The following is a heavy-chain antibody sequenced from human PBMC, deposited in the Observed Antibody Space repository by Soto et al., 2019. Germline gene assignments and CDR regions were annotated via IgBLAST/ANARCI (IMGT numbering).Heavy chain of an antibody. CDR3: ARFNWYFDL. CDR1: GGSVSSYY. Sequence: QVQLQESGPGLVKPSETLSLTCTVPGGSVSSYYWSWIRQTPGKGLEWIGYIYYSGCTNYNPSLKSPVTISVATSKNQFSLNLSSVPAADSAVYYCARFNWYFDLWCRGTLVSVSS. CDR2: IYYSGCT. J-gene: IGHJ2*01. V-gene: IGHV4-59*08.